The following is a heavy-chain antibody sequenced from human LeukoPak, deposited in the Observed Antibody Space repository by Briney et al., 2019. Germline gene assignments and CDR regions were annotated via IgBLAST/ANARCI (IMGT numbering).Heavy chain of an antibody. D-gene: IGHD3-16*01. Sequence: GGSLRLSCVASGFAFSHHYMHWVRQAPGKGLVWVSRIDIDGNTNYADSVKGRFTISRDNTKDTVYLQMNSLRAEDTAVYYCARDLNYDFDYWGQGALVTVSS. V-gene: IGHV3-74*01. CDR3: ARDLNYDFDY. CDR1: GFAFSHHY. CDR2: IDIDGNT. J-gene: IGHJ4*02.